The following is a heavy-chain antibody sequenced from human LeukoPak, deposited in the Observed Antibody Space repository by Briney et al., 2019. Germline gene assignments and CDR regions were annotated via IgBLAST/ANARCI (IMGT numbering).Heavy chain of an antibody. J-gene: IGHJ6*02. CDR3: ARGFKGYYYYYGMDV. CDR2: XXPIFGTA. V-gene: IGHV1-69*01. Sequence: XAPGQGLXXXXXXXPIFGTANCAQKFQGRVTITADESTSTAYMELSSLRSEDTAVYYCARGFKGYYYYYGMDVWGQGTTVTVSS.